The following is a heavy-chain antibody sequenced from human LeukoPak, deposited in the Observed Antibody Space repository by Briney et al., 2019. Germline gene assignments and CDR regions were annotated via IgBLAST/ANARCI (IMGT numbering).Heavy chain of an antibody. D-gene: IGHD4-17*01. J-gene: IGHJ5*02. CDR2: ISSSGGNT. CDR1: GFTFWNSA. V-gene: IGHV3-23*01. Sequence: GGSLRLSCAASGFTFWNSAITWVRQAPGKGLEWVSHISSSGGNTYYADSVKGRFTISRDNSNNTPYLQMNSLRGEDTAVYYCAKVKYDYGDPVGWFDPWGRGTLVTVSS. CDR3: AKVKYDYGDPVGWFDP.